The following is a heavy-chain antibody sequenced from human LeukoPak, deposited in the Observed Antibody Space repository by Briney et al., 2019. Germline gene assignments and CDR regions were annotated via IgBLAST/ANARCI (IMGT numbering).Heavy chain of an antibody. CDR2: ISSSGRTI. D-gene: IGHD2-2*01. CDR1: GFTFSDYY. V-gene: IGHV3-11*04. J-gene: IGHJ4*02. Sequence: PGGSLRLSCAGSGFTFSDYYMSWIRQAPGKGLEWVSYISSSGRTIYYADSVKGRFTISRDNAKNSLYLQMNSLRAEDTAVYYCARADCSSSSCYELDYWGPGTLGTVSS. CDR3: ARADCSSSSCYELDY.